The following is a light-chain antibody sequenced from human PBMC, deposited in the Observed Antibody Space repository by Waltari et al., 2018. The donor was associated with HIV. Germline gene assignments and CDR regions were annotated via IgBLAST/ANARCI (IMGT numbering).Light chain of an antibody. CDR3: QQYGSSPRT. Sequence: LSLSPGERATLSCRASQSVSSSYLAWYQQKPGQAPSLLIYGASIRATGIPDRFSGSGSGTDFTLTISRLEPEDFAVYYCQQYGSSPRTFGQGTKVEIK. J-gene: IGKJ1*01. CDR2: GAS. CDR1: QSVSSSY. V-gene: IGKV3-20*01.